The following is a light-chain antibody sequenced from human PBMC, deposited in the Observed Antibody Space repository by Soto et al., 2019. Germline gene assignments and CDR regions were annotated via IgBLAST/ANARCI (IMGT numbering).Light chain of an antibody. Sequence: DIVMTQSPDSLAVSLGERATINCKSSQSVLYSSNNKNYLAWYQQKPGQPPKLLIYWASTRESGVRDRFSGSGCGKDFTLTISSLQAEDVAVYYCQQYYRPWTFGQGTKVEIK. CDR2: WAS. CDR1: QSVLYSSNNKNY. V-gene: IGKV4-1*01. CDR3: QQYYRPWT. J-gene: IGKJ1*01.